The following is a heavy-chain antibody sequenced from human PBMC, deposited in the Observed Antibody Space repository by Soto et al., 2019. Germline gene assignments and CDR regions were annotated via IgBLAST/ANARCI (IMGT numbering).Heavy chain of an antibody. J-gene: IGHJ4*02. V-gene: IGHV3-11*01. CDR3: ARQAARNYIDS. Sequence: SLRLSCLASGFTCSDYSMSWIRQAPGKGLEWLAFIDSRGRTLSYADSVRGRFTISRDNAENSVYLQMDSLRADDTAVYYCARQAARNYIDSWGQGNSVTVPQ. CDR2: IDSRGRTL. D-gene: IGHD6-6*01. CDR1: GFTCSDYS.